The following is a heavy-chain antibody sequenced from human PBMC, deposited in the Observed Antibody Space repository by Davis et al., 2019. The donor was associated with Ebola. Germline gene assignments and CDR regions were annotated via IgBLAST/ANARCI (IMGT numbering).Heavy chain of an antibody. V-gene: IGHV3-30-3*01. J-gene: IGHJ4*02. CDR1: GFTFSGYA. CDR3: ARATGLDY. CDR2: ISYDGSNK. Sequence: GESLKISCVASGFTFSGYAMHWVRQAPGKGLEWVAVISYDGSNKYYADSVKGRFTISRDNSKNTLYLQMNSLRAEDTAVYYCARATGLDYWGQGTLVTVSS. D-gene: IGHD1-14*01.